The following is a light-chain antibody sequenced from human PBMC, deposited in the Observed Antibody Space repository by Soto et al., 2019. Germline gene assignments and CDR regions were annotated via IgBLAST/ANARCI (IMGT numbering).Light chain of an antibody. CDR2: GAS. J-gene: IGKJ3*01. Sequence: DIPMTQSPPSLSASVGARVSITCQASQDIRTSLSWFQQKTGRAPKLLIYGASNLETGVPSTFRGSGSGTDFTFTISSLQPEEIATYYCQHYDNLPPFTFGPGTKVDIK. V-gene: IGKV1-33*01. CDR1: QDIRTS. CDR3: QHYDNLPPFT.